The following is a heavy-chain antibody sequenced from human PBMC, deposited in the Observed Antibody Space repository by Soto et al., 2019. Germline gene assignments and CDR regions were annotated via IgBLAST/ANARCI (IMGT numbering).Heavy chain of an antibody. CDR2: IFANGHT. V-gene: IGHV4-4*07. D-gene: IGHD6-13*01. CDR1: GGSISEKY. CDR3: VASLAASGLNWLDP. Sequence: PSETLSLTCIVSGGSISEKYWNWVRQPPGKGLEWIGLIFANGHTDYNPSLKSRVTMSVDASKNQFSLWLTSMTAADTAVYYCVASLAASGLNWLDPWGRGTLVTVSS. J-gene: IGHJ5*02.